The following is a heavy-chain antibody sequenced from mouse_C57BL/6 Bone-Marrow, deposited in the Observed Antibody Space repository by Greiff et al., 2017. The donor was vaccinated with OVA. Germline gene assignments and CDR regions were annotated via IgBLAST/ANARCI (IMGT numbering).Heavy chain of an antibody. CDR3: AKLLRSSEGGGFDY. CDR2: IYPRSGNT. J-gene: IGHJ2*01. Sequence: VKLQQSGAELARPGASVKLSCKASGYTFTSYGISWVKQRTGQGLEWIGEIYPRSGNTYYNEKFKGKATLTADKSSSTAYMELRSLTSEDSAVYFCAKLLRSSEGGGFDYWGQGTTLTVSS. D-gene: IGHD1-1*01. V-gene: IGHV1-81*01. CDR1: GYTFTSYG.